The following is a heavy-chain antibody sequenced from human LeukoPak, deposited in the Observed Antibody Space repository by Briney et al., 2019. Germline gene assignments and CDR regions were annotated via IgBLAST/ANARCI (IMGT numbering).Heavy chain of an antibody. J-gene: IGHJ4*02. CDR2: INWNGGKI. CDR1: GFTFDDYA. V-gene: IGHV3-9*03. CDR3: AKALSSSFTGSSWEY. D-gene: IGHD6-6*01. Sequence: QAGRSLRLSCAASGFTFDDYAMHWVRQAPGKGLEWVSGINWNGGKIGYADSVKGRFTISRDSAKSSLYLQMNTLRAEDMAFYYCAKALSSSFTGSSWEYWGQGTLVTVSS.